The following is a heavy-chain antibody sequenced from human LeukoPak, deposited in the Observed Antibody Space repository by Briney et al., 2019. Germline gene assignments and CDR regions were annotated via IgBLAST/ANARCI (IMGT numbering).Heavy chain of an antibody. J-gene: IGHJ3*01. Sequence: PGGSLRLSCAASGFSFRRYAMNWVRQAPGRGLEWVAVISGPGPSTVYADSVKGRFTISRDNSKNTLFLQLDSLRVEDTAIYYCAKEEMPHAFDLWGQGTMVIVSS. V-gene: IGHV3-23*01. CDR2: ISGPGPST. CDR3: AKEEMPHAFDL. CDR1: GFSFRRYA. D-gene: IGHD5-24*01.